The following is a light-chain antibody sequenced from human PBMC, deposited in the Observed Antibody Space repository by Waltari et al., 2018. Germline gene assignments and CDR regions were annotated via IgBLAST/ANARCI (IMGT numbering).Light chain of an antibody. CDR3: QQYNTYTS. J-gene: IGKJ2*01. CDR2: KAS. Sequence: DIQMTQSPSSLSASVGDRVTITCRASQRISNWLAWYQQKPGKAPILLISKASILKSGVASRFSGSGSGTQFTLTISSLQPGDFATYYCQQYNTYTSFGQGTKLEIK. V-gene: IGKV1-5*03. CDR1: QRISNW.